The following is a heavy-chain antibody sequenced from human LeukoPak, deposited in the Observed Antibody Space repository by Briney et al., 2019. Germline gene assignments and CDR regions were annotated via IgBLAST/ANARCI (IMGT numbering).Heavy chain of an antibody. J-gene: IGHJ4*02. CDR2: IRYDGSNK. D-gene: IGHD2-2*01. V-gene: IGHV3-30*02. Sequence: GGSLRLSCAASGFTFSSYGMHWVRQAPGKGLEWVAFIRYDGSNKYYADSVKGRFTISRDNSKNTLYLQMNSLRAEDTAVYYCANDIVVVPAATFDYWGQGTLVTVSS. CDR1: GFTFSSYG. CDR3: ANDIVVVPAATFDY.